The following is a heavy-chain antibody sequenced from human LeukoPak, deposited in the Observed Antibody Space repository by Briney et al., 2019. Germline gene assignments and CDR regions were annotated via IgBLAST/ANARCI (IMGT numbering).Heavy chain of an antibody. Sequence: GASVKVSCKAFGYTFTSYYMHWVRQAPGQGLEWMGIINPSGGSTSYAQKFQDRVTMTRDTSTSTVYMELSSLRSEDTAVYYCARDPHDYGKTSHWYFDLWGRGTLVTVSS. D-gene: IGHD4-17*01. CDR3: ARDPHDYGKTSHWYFDL. V-gene: IGHV1-46*01. CDR1: GYTFTSYY. CDR2: INPSGGST. J-gene: IGHJ2*01.